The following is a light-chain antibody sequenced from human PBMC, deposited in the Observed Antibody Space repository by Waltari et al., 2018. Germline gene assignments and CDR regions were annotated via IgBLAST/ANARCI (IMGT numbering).Light chain of an antibody. CDR2: DKN. V-gene: IGLV3-19*01. J-gene: IGLJ2*01. CDR1: NLKRHF. Sequence: SSELTQDPSVSVALGKTVRITCQGVNLKRHFESWIQQKQGQAPILVISDKNSRPSGIPDRFSGSTSGETASLTITGTQAEDEAAYYCSSRGSSDNHAVVFGGGTNLTVL. CDR3: SSRGSSDNHAVV.